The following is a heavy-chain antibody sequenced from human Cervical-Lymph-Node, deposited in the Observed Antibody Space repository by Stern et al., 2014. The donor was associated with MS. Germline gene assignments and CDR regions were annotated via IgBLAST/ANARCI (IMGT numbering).Heavy chain of an antibody. J-gene: IGHJ4*02. CDR3: ARDPYYDSSGYHSSLYY. CDR1: GYTFTSYG. V-gene: IGHV1-18*01. CDR2: ISAYNGNT. D-gene: IGHD3-22*01. Sequence: VQLVESGAEVKKPGASVKVSCKASGYTFTSYGISWVRQAPGQGLEWMGWISAYNGNTNYAQKLQGRVTMTTDTSTSTAYMELRSLRSDDTAVYYCARDPYYDSSGYHSSLYYWGQGTLVTVSS.